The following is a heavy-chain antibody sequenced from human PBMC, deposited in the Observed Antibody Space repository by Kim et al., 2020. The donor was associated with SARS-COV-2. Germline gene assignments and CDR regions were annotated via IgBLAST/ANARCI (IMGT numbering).Heavy chain of an antibody. D-gene: IGHD3-22*01. CDR3: ARDYYDSSGYSYGMDV. J-gene: IGHJ6*02. Sequence: DPMKGRFTISRKNSKNTLNLQMNSLRAEDTAVYYCARDYYDSSGYSYGMDVWGQGTTVTVSS. V-gene: IGHV3-30*01.